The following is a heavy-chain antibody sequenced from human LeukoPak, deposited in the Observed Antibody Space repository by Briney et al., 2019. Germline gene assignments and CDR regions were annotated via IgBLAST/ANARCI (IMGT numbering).Heavy chain of an antibody. CDR3: ARRISGSYLDY. V-gene: IGHV3-48*02. CDR2: ITSRSTT. CDR1: GCAFSTYG. Sequence: GGSLRLSCAASGCAFSTYGMNWVRRAPGKGLEWISYITSRSTTYYADSVRGRFTISRDNAKNSLYLEMNGLRDDDTAVYYCARRISGSYLDYWGKGTLVTVSS. D-gene: IGHD3-10*01. J-gene: IGHJ4*02.